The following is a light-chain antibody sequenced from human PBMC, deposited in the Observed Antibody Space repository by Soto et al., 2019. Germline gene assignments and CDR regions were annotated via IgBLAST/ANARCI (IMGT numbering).Light chain of an antibody. J-gene: IGLJ1*01. Sequence: QSVLTQPASVSGSPGQSITISCTGTSSDVGGYNYVSWYQQHPGKAPKLMIYDVSNRPSGVSNRFSGSKSGNTASLTISGLQAEDEADYYSSSYTSSNTRVFGTGTKVTVL. CDR2: DVS. CDR1: SSDVGGYNY. V-gene: IGLV2-14*01. CDR3: SSYTSSNTRV.